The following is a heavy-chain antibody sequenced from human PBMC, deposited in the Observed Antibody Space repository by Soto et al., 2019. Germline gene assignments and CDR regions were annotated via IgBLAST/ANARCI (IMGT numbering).Heavy chain of an antibody. D-gene: IGHD3-9*01. CDR1: GYTFTSYA. J-gene: IGHJ4*02. V-gene: IGHV1-3*01. Sequence: ASVKVSCKASGYTFTSYAMHWVRQAPGQRLEWMGWINAGNGNTKYSQKFQGRVTITRDTSASTAYMELSSLRSEDTAVYYCARAVPSYYDILTGYYKTNYFDYWGQGTLVTVSS. CDR3: ARAVPSYYDILTGYYKTNYFDY. CDR2: INAGNGNT.